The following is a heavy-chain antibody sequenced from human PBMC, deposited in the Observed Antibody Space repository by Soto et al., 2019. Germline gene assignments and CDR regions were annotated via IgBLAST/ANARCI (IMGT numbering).Heavy chain of an antibody. J-gene: IGHJ4*02. V-gene: IGHV4-31*03. CDR3: PRDRECSGGTCYNYFDY. D-gene: IGHD2-15*01. CDR1: GGSISSGGYY. CDR2: IYYSGST. Sequence: SETVSLTCXVSGGSISSGGYYWSWIRQHPGKGLEWIGYIYYSGSTYYNPSLKSRVTISVDTSKNQFSLKLSSVTAADTAVYYCPRDRECSGGTCYNYFDYWGQGTLVTVSS.